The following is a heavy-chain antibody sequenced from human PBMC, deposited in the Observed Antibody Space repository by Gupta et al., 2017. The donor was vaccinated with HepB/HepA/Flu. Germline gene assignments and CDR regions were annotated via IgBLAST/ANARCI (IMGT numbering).Heavy chain of an antibody. CDR2: IHHSGSA. V-gene: IGHV4-39*01. CDR1: GGTICSSSYY. J-gene: IGHJ4*02. D-gene: IGHD3-22*01. Sequence: QLQLQESGPGLVKPSETLSLTCTVSGGTICSSSYYWGWIRQPPGKGLEWIGSIHHSGSAYYNPARQSRVTISVDTSKNQFSLNLSSVNAADTAVYYCARRHYLDSSGYWKYWGQGNLVNVSS. CDR3: ARRHYLDSSGYWKY.